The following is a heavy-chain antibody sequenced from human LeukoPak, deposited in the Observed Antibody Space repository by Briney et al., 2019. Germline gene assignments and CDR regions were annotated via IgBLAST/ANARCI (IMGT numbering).Heavy chain of an antibody. J-gene: IGHJ5*02. V-gene: IGHV1-18*01. CDR1: GYTFVNFG. Sequence: ASVKVSCKASGYTFVNFGVTWVRQAPGQGLEWMGWISAHNGDTKSTQKFQGRVTMTTDTSTNTAYMELRSLRSDDTAVYYCARSGDSNWVDPWGQGTLVTVSS. CDR2: ISAHNGDT. D-gene: IGHD2-21*01. CDR3: ARSGDSNWVDP.